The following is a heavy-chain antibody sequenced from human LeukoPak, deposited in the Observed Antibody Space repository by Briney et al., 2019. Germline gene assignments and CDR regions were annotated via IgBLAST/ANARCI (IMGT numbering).Heavy chain of an antibody. V-gene: IGHV4-34*01. J-gene: IGHJ4*02. CDR3: ARGSLRVAARLGY. D-gene: IGHD6-6*01. Sequence: SETLSLTCAVYGGSFSGYYWSWISQPPGKGLEWIGEINHSGSTNYNPSLKSRVTISVDTSKNQFSLKLSSVTAADTAVYYCARGSLRVAARLGYWRQGTLVTVSS. CDR1: GGSFSGYY. CDR2: INHSGST.